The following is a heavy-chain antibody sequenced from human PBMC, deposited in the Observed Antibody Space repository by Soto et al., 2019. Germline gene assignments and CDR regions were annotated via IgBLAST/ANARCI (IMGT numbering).Heavy chain of an antibody. CDR1: GFTFSSYG. D-gene: IGHD4-17*01. V-gene: IGHV3-33*01. CDR2: IWYDGSNK. J-gene: IGHJ4*02. CDR3: AGSCDDYGDVIDY. Sequence: GGSLRLSCAASGFTFSSYGMHWVRQAPGKGLEWVAVIWYDGSNKYYADFVKGRFTISRENSKYTLYLQMNSLRAEDTAVYYCAGSCDDYGDVIDYWGQGTLVTVSS.